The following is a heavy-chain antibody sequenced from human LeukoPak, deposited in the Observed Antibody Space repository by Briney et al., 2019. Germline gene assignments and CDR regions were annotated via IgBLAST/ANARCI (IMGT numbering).Heavy chain of an antibody. CDR1: GFTFSSYS. CDR2: ISSSSSYI. Sequence: PGGSLRLSCAASGFTFSSYSMNWVRQAPGKGLEWVSSISSSSSYIYYADSVKGRFTISRDNAKNSLYLQMNSLRAEDTAVYYCARGSAPYYDILTGYHQFDYWGQGTLVTVSS. V-gene: IGHV3-21*01. D-gene: IGHD3-9*01. CDR3: ARGSAPYYDILTGYHQFDY. J-gene: IGHJ4*02.